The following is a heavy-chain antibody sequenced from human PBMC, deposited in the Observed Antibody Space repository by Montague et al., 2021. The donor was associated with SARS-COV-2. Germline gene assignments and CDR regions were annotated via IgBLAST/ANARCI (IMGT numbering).Heavy chain of an antibody. Sequence: SETLSLTCTVSGGSISSSSYYWGWIRQPPGKGLEWIGSIYHSGSTHYNPSLKSRVTISVDTSKNQFSLKLSSVTAADTAVYYCARVAPYTDDYYFDYWGQGTLVTVSS. J-gene: IGHJ4*02. V-gene: IGHV4-39*01. CDR2: IYHSGST. CDR1: GGSISSSSYY. D-gene: IGHD3-16*01. CDR3: ARVAPYTDDYYFDY.